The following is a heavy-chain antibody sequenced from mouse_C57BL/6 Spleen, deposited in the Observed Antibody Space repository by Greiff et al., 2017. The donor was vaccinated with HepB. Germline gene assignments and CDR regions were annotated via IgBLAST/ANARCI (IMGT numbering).Heavy chain of an antibody. CDR2: IYPGSGNT. CDR3: ATTVVEAMDY. V-gene: IGHV1-76*01. J-gene: IGHJ4*01. D-gene: IGHD1-1*01. Sequence: VQLQQSGAELVRPGASVKLSCKASGYTFTDYYINWVKQRPGQGLEWIARIYPGSGNTYYNEKFKGKATLTAEKSSSTAYMQLSSLTSEDSAVYFCATTVVEAMDYWGQGTSVTVSS. CDR1: GYTFTDYY.